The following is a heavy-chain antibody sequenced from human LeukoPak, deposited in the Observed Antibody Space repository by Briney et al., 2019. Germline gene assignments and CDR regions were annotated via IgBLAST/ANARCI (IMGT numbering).Heavy chain of an antibody. CDR2: INHSGST. CDR1: GGSFSGYY. D-gene: IGHD6-13*01. J-gene: IGHJ4*02. CDR3: AISLGIAEDY. V-gene: IGHV4-34*01. Sequence: SETLSLTCAVYGGSFSGYYWSWIRQPPGKGLEWIGEINHSGSTNYNPSLKSRVTISVDTSKNQFSLKLSFVTAADTAVYYCAISLGIAEDYWGQGTLVTVSS.